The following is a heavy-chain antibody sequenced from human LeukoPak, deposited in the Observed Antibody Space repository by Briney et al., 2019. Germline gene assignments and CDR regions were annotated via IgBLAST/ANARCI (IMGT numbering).Heavy chain of an antibody. Sequence: SETLSLTCAVYGGSFSGYYWSWIRQPPGKGLEWIGEINHSGSTNYNPSLKSRVTISVDTSKNQFSLKLSSVTAADTAVYYCARGRDYGDYSPFDYWGQGTLVTVSS. CDR1: GGSFSGYY. CDR3: ARGRDYGDYSPFDY. D-gene: IGHD4-17*01. J-gene: IGHJ4*02. CDR2: INHSGST. V-gene: IGHV4-34*01.